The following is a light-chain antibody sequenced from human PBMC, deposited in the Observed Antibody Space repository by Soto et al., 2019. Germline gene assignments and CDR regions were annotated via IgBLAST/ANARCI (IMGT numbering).Light chain of an antibody. Sequence: QSALTQRPSASGSVGQSVTISCTGTSSDVGAYNYVSWYQQHPGKAPKLMIYEVSKRPSGVPDRFSGSKSGYTASLTVSGLQAEDEADYYCSSHAGNNNYVFGTGTKVTVL. V-gene: IGLV2-8*01. CDR3: SSHAGNNNYV. CDR1: SSDVGAYNY. CDR2: EVS. J-gene: IGLJ1*01.